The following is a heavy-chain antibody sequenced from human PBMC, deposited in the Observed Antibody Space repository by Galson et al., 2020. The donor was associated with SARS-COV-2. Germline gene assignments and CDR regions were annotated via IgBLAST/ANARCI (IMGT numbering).Heavy chain of an antibody. CDR1: KFTFSSYA. CDR3: ASERYYYDSSGSLDY. D-gene: IGHD3-22*01. CDR2: ISYDGSNK. J-gene: IGHJ4*02. V-gene: IGHV3-30-3*01. Sequence: TGGSLRLSCTASKFTFSSYAMHWVRQAPGKGLEWVAVISYDGSNKYYADSVKGRFTISRDNSKNTLYLQMNSLRAEDTAVYYCASERYYYDSSGSLDYWGQGTLVTVSS.